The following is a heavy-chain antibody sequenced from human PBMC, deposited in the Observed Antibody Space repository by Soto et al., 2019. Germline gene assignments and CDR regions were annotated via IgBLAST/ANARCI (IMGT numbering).Heavy chain of an antibody. V-gene: IGHV4-34*01. D-gene: IGHD5-12*01. J-gene: IGHJ4*02. CDR2: INYSGTT. CDR1: GGSFNGHF. Sequence: SETLSLTCAVYGGSFNGHFCSWVRQPPGKGLEWIGEINYSGTTNYNPSLESRVTVSVDTSKNQFTLKLTSVTAADKAVYYCVRHAQWIIRAYWGQGSLVTVS. CDR3: VRHAQWIIRAY.